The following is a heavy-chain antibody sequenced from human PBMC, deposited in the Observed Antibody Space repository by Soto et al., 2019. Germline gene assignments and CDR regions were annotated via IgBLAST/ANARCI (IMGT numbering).Heavy chain of an antibody. CDR2: ISAYNGNT. CDR1: GYTFTSYG. CDR3: ARVVGALGHWFDP. Sequence: QVQLVQSGGEVKKPGASVKVSCKASGYTFTSYGISWVRQAPGQGLEWMGRISAYNGNTNYAQKLQGRVTMTTSTSTGYMELRSLRSDDTAVYYCARVVGALGHWFDPWGQGTLVTVSS. D-gene: IGHD1-26*01. J-gene: IGHJ5*02. V-gene: IGHV1-18*01.